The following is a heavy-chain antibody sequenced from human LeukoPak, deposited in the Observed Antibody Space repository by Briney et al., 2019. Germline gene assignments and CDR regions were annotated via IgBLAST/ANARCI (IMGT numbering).Heavy chain of an antibody. J-gene: IGHJ6*03. Sequence: GASVKVSCKASGYTFTGYYMHWVRQAPGQGLEWMGWINPNSGGTNYAQKFQGRVTMTRDTSISTAYMELSRLRSDDTAVYYCARDRGVIAARLYYYYYYMDVWGKGTTVTVSS. CDR1: GYTFTGYY. D-gene: IGHD6-6*01. V-gene: IGHV1-2*02. CDR2: INPNSGGT. CDR3: ARDRGVIAARLYYYYYYMDV.